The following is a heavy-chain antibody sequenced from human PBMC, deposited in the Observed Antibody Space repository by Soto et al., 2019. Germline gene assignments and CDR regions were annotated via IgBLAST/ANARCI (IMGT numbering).Heavy chain of an antibody. CDR3: ARGQEVGAHFFDS. D-gene: IGHD2-15*01. CDR2: IGTAGDT. V-gene: IGHV3-13*01. Sequence: GGSLRRSCEASGFTFSGFDMHWVRQPTGKGREWVSTIGTAGDTYYAVSVKGRFTISRDIAKNSLSLQMNSLRAGDTAVYFCARGQEVGAHFFDSWRQETQVTVSS. J-gene: IGHJ4*02. CDR1: GFTFSGFD.